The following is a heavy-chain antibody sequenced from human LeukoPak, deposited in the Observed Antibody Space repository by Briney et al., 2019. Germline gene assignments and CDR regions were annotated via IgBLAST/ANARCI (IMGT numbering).Heavy chain of an antibody. CDR3: AKDGHDYVWGSYRYTF. D-gene: IGHD3-16*02. J-gene: IGHJ4*02. V-gene: IGHV3-23*01. CDR2: ISGSGGST. Sequence: GGSLRLFCAPSGFRFRSYAMSWVRQAPGKGLECVSAISGSGGSTYYADSVKGRFTISRDNSKNTLYLQMNSLRAEDTAVYYCAKDGHDYVWGSYRYTFWGQGTLVTVSS. CDR1: GFRFRSYA.